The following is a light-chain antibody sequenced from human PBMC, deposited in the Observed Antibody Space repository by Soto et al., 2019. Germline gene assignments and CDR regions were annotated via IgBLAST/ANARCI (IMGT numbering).Light chain of an antibody. CDR3: CAYAGTSFWV. V-gene: IGLV2-23*01. CDR1: SSDVGSYNL. J-gene: IGLJ3*02. CDR2: EGI. Sequence: QSVLTQPASVSGSPGQSITISCTGISSDVGSYNLVSWYQQHPGKAPQLIIYEGIKRPSGVSDRFSASESGNTATLTISGLQPEDEANYYCCAYAGTSFWVFGGGTKLTVL.